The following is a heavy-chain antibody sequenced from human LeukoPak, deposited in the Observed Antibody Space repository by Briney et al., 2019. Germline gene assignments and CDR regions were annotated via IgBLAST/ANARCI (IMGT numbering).Heavy chain of an antibody. CDR2: INHSGST. D-gene: IGHD5/OR15-5a*01. Sequence: SETLSLTCAVYGGSFSGYYWSCIRQPPGKGLEWIGEINHSGSTNYNPSLKSRVTISVDTSKNQFSLKLSSVTAADTPVYYCAREATRLGLRPFDYWGQGTLVTVSS. V-gene: IGHV4-34*01. CDR3: AREATRLGLRPFDY. J-gene: IGHJ4*02. CDR1: GGSFSGYY.